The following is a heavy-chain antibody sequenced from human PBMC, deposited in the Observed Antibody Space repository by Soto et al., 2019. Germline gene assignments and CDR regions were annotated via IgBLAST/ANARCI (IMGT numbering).Heavy chain of an antibody. CDR2: INHTGRS. Sequence: SETLSLTCAVSREYFSTYFWHWIRQSPGKGLEWIGEINHTGRSNYNPSLRSRVTMSIDMSRNQFSLKLTSVTAADTAVHYCARGGSSDWQVALDIWGQGTMVTVSS. J-gene: IGHJ3*02. V-gene: IGHV4-34*01. D-gene: IGHD6-19*01. CDR3: ARGGSSDWQVALDI. CDR1: REYFSTYF.